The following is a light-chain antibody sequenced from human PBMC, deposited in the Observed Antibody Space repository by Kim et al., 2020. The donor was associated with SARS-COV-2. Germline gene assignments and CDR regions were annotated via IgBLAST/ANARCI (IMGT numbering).Light chain of an antibody. Sequence: SVGDRVTSHCRARQSISSWLGWYQQKPGKAPNRLVYKASRLESGVPSRFSGSGSGTEFTRAISSRQPDDVGTYYCQQYNIDSARAFGQGNKVDIK. V-gene: IGKV1-5*03. CDR2: KAS. CDR1: QSISSW. J-gene: IGKJ1*01. CDR3: QQYNIDSARA.